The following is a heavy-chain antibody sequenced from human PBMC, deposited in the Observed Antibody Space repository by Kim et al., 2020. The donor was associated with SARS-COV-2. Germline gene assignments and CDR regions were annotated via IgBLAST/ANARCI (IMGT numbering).Heavy chain of an antibody. CDR1: GGSISSSSYY. D-gene: IGHD3-10*01. CDR3: ARRPRSLLWFGELSAYFYY. CDR2: IYYSGST. V-gene: IGHV4-39*01. Sequence: SETLSLTCTVSGGSISSSSYYWGWIRQPPGKGLEWIGSIYYSGSTYYNPSLKSRVTISVDTSKNQFSLKLSSVTAADTAVYYCARRPRSLLWFGELSAYFYYWGQGTLVTVSS. J-gene: IGHJ4*02.